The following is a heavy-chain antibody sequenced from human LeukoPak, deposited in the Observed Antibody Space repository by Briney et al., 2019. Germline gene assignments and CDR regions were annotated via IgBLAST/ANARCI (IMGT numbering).Heavy chain of an antibody. D-gene: IGHD3-22*01. CDR3: AKDPRPRPFGDSTEADY. CDR2: ISASGGST. CDR1: GFTLSSYA. Sequence: GGSLRLSCAASGFTLSSYAISRVRQAPGKGLEWVSAISASGGSTYYADSVKGRFTISRDTSKNTLYLQMNSLRAEDTAVYYCAKDPRPRPFGDSTEADYWGQGTLVTVSS. V-gene: IGHV3-23*01. J-gene: IGHJ4*02.